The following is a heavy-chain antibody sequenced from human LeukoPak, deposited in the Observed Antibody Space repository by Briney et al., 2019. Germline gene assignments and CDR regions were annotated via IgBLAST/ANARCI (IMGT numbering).Heavy chain of an antibody. J-gene: IGHJ4*02. Sequence: PSETLSLTCTVSGGSISNYYCTWVRQPPGKGMEWIGYTFYTGSTNYNPSLKSHFTMSVDTSKNQFSLKLSSLTAADTAVYYCASHRYSANYYDDFWSQGTLVTVSS. D-gene: IGHD1-26*01. CDR1: GGSISNYY. V-gene: IGHV4-59*08. CDR3: ASHRYSANYYDDF. CDR2: TFYTGST.